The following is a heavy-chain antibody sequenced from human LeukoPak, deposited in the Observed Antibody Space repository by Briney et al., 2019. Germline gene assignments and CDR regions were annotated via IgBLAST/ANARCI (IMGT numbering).Heavy chain of an antibody. CDR1: GGSFSSYF. Sequence: SETLSLTCSISGGSFSSYFWSWVRQPAGKGLEWIGRIYPSGNTNYNPSLKSRVTLSVDASKTQFSLRLSSVTAADTAVYYCARLSSLANIAARGRTWLDPWGQGSLVTVSS. D-gene: IGHD6-6*01. J-gene: IGHJ5*02. CDR3: ARLSSLANIAARGRTWLDP. CDR2: IYPSGNT. V-gene: IGHV4-4*07.